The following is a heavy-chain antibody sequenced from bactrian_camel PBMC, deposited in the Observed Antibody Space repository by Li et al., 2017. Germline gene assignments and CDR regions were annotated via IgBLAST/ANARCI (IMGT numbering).Heavy chain of an antibody. CDR2: ITSSGGTP. Sequence: DVQLVESGGGLVQPGGSLRLSCAASGFTFSTYAMNWVRQAPGKGLEWVSLITSSGGTPLYADSVKGRFTISRDNAKNTLYLQLNSLKTEDNAVYYCATSAYGDSWARAMNYWGKGTQVTVS. D-gene: IGHD6*01. V-gene: IGHV3S31*01. CDR1: GFTFSTYA. J-gene: IGHJ7*01.